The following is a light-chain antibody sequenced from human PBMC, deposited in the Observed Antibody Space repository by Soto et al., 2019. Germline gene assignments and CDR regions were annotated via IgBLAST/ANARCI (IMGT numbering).Light chain of an antibody. CDR1: QSVSSN. CDR3: QQYNNWPPYT. Sequence: EIVMTQSPATLSLSPGERATLSCRASQSVSSNLAWYQQKTGQAPRLLIYGASTRATSIPARFSGSGSGTEFTLPISSLQSEDFAVYYCQQYNNWPPYTFGQGTKLEIK. CDR2: GAS. J-gene: IGKJ2*01. V-gene: IGKV3-15*01.